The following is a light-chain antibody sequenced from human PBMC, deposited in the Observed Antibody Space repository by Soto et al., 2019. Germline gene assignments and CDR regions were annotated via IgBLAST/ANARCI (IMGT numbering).Light chain of an antibody. Sequence: DIQMTQSPSSVSASLGDRVTITCRASQGITNWLAWYQQKPGKAPKLLIYAASGLPSGVPSRFSGSGSGTDFTLTISSLQPEDFAVYYCQQYNNWPPLTFGGGTKVDI. CDR3: QQYNNWPPLT. CDR1: QGITNW. J-gene: IGKJ4*01. CDR2: AAS. V-gene: IGKV1-12*01.